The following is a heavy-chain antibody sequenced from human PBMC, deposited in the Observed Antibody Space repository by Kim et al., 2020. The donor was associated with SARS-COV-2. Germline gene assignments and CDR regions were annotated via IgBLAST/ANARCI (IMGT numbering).Heavy chain of an antibody. CDR3: ARLVPHCSSTSCYTWYFDY. J-gene: IGHJ4*02. Sequence: SETLSLTCTVSGGSISSSSYYWGWIRQPPGKGLEWIGSIYYSGSTYYNPSLKSRVTISVDTSKNQFSLKLSSVTAADTAVYYCARLVPHCSSTSCYTWYFDYWGQGTLVTVSS. CDR1: GGSISSSSYY. D-gene: IGHD2-2*02. V-gene: IGHV4-39*01. CDR2: IYYSGST.